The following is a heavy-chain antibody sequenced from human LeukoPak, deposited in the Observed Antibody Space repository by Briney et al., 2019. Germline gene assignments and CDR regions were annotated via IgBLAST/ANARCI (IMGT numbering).Heavy chain of an antibody. J-gene: IGHJ4*02. CDR3: ARSVGAVAGTFDY. Sequence: GGSLRLSCAASGFTVSNTWMNWVRQAPGKGLEWVSVIYSGGSTYYADSVKGRFTISRDNSKNTLYLQMNSLRAEDTAVYYCARSVGAVAGTFDYWGQGTLVTVSS. D-gene: IGHD6-19*01. CDR1: GFTVSNTW. CDR2: IYSGGST. V-gene: IGHV3-53*01.